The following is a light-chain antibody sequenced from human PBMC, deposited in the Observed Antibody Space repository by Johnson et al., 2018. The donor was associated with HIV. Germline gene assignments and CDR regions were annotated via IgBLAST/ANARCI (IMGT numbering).Light chain of an antibody. J-gene: IGLJ1*01. Sequence: QSVLTQPPSVSAAPGQKVTISCSGSSSNIGNNYVSWYQQLPGTAPKLLIYENNKRPSGIPDRFSGSKSGTSATLGITALQTGDEADYYCATWDSSLSAPYVFGTGTKVTVL. CDR3: ATWDSSLSAPYV. CDR2: ENN. V-gene: IGLV1-51*02. CDR1: SSNIGNNY.